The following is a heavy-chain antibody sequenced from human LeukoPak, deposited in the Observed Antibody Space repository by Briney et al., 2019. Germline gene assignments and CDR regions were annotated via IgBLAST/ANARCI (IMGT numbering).Heavy chain of an antibody. CDR1: GFTFSSYG. CDR2: IRYDGSNK. J-gene: IGHJ4*02. V-gene: IGHV3-30*02. CDR3: AREVSWRRGYSGYHENYYFDY. Sequence: PGGSLRLSCAASGFTFSSYGMHWVRQAPGKGLEWVAFIRYDGSNKYYADSVKGRFSISRDNSKNTLYLQMDSLRAEDTAVYYCAREVSWRRGYSGYHENYYFDYWGQGTLVTVSS. D-gene: IGHD5-12*01.